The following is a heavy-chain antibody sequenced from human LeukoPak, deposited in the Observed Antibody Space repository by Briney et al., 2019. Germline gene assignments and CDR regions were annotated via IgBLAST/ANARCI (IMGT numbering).Heavy chain of an antibody. V-gene: IGHV1-18*01. CDR3: ARGQLWFGELPNYFDY. CDR2: IGAYKGNT. Sequence: ASVKVSCKASGYRFTSYGITWVRQAPGQGLEWMGWIGAYKGNTNYAQKVQGRVTMTTDTSTSTAYMEQRSLRSDDTAIYYCARGQLWFGELPNYFDYWGQGTLVTVSS. J-gene: IGHJ4*02. CDR1: GYRFTSYG. D-gene: IGHD3-10*01.